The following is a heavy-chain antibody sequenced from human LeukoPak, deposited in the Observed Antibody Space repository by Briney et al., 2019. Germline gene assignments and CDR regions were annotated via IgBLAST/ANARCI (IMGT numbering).Heavy chain of an antibody. D-gene: IGHD6-19*01. V-gene: IGHV3-48*01. CDR3: ARAAAETGAFRDNWFDP. CDR2: ISSSSSTI. J-gene: IGHJ5*02. Sequence: GGSLRLSCAASGFIFSSYSMNSVRQAPGKGLEWVSYISSSSSTIYYADSVKGRFTISRDNSKNTLYLQMNSLRGGDTAVYYCARAAAETGAFRDNWFDPWGQGTLVTVSS. CDR1: GFIFSSYS.